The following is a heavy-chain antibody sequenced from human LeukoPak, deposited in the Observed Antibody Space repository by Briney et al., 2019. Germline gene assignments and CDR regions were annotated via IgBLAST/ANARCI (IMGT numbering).Heavy chain of an antibody. D-gene: IGHD3-22*01. Sequence: GGTLRLSCAVSGFTVSSNYTSWVRQAPGKGLEWVSVIYSGGSTYDAHDGKGRFTSPSDNSKNTLYLQMNSLRADDTAVYYCARYQGAMILHYWGQGTLVTVSS. V-gene: IGHV3-66*01. J-gene: IGHJ4*02. CDR1: GFTVSSNY. CDR2: IYSGGST. CDR3: ARYQGAMILHY.